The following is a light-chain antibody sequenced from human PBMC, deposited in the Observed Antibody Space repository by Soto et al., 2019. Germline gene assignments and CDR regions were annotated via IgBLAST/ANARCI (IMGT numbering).Light chain of an antibody. CDR3: QQYGRSGYT. CDR2: AAS. J-gene: IGKJ2*01. CDR1: QSVSSNY. Sequence: EIVLTQSPGTLSLSPGERATLSCRASQSVSSNYLAWYQQKPGQAPRLLIYAASSRATGIPDRFSGSESGTDFTLTISRLEPEDFAVYYCQQYGRSGYTFGQGTKLEIK. V-gene: IGKV3-20*01.